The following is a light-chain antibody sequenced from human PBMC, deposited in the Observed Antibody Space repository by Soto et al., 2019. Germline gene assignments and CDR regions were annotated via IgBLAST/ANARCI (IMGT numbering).Light chain of an antibody. CDR1: QSISSS. J-gene: IGKJ1*01. V-gene: IGKV1-39*01. Sequence: DIEMTQSPSSLSASVGETITITCRASQSISSSLNWFQHSPGQPPKLLLFAASNLHAGVPPRFRGSGAGKSFRITIRSLQPEDVATYYCQQRLKFPLTCGPGTSV. CDR2: AAS. CDR3: QQRLKFPLT.